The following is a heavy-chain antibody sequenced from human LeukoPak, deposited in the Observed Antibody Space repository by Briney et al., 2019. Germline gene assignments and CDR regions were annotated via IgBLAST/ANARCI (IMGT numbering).Heavy chain of an antibody. CDR2: ISGSGGST. D-gene: IGHD3-10*01. CDR3: AKDSKRYYYGSGTDY. V-gene: IGHV3-23*01. Sequence: GGSLRLSCAASGFTFSSYAMSWVRQAPGQGLEWVSAISGSGGSTYYADSVKGRFTISRDNSKNTLYLQMNSLRAEDTAVYYCAKDSKRYYYGSGTDYWGQGTLVTVSS. J-gene: IGHJ4*02. CDR1: GFTFSSYA.